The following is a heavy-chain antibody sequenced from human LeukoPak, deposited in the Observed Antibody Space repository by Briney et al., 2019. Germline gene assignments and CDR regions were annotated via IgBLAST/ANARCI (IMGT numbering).Heavy chain of an antibody. V-gene: IGHV1-18*04. CDR1: GYTFTSHG. J-gene: IGHJ4*02. Sequence: ASMKVSCKASGYTFTSHGISWVRQAPGQGLERMGWISGYNGNTNYAQKFQGRVNMTTDTSTGTAYMELRSLRSDDTAVYYCARLTYYSGSGAYDYWGQGTLVTVSS. CDR3: ARLTYYSGSGAYDY. CDR2: ISGYNGNT. D-gene: IGHD3-10*01.